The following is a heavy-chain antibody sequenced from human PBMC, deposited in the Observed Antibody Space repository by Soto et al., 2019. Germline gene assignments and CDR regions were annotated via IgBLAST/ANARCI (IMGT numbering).Heavy chain of an antibody. CDR1: GYTFVTYY. CDR2: ISPRNGKT. V-gene: IGHV1-18*01. Sequence: ASMKVSCKTSGYTFVTYYISWLRQAPGQGIERMGWISPRNGKTNYIEDLQGRVTLTADTSTSTAYMELRNLRSDDTAVYFCARDSSHYFDYWGQGTLVTVSS. D-gene: IGHD6-19*01. CDR3: ARDSSHYFDY. J-gene: IGHJ4*02.